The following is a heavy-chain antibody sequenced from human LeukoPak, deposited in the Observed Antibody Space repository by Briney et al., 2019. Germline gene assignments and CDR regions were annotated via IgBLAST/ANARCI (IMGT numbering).Heavy chain of an antibody. CDR3: AKHAAATMGDY. D-gene: IGHD5-12*01. CDR2: ISGSGGST. CDR1: GGTFSSYA. Sequence: SCKASGGTFSSYAMSWVRQAPGKGLEWVSAISGSGGSTDYADSAKGRFTISRDNSKNTLYLQMNSLRAEDTAVYYCAKHAAATMGDYWGQGTLVTVSS. V-gene: IGHV3-23*01. J-gene: IGHJ4*02.